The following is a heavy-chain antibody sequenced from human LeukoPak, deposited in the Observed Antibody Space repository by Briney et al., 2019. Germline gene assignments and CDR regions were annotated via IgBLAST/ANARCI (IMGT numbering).Heavy chain of an antibody. CDR1: EFTFSNAW. CDR2: IKSKTDGGTT. J-gene: IGHJ4*02. CDR3: TTEGGEAAAGTYFDY. Sequence: PGGSLRLSCAASEFTFSNAWMSWVRQAPGKGLEWVGRIKSKTDGGTTDYAAPVKGRFTISRDDSKNTLYLQMNSLKTEDTAVYYCTTEGGEAAAGTYFDYWGQGTLVTVSS. D-gene: IGHD6-13*01. V-gene: IGHV3-15*01.